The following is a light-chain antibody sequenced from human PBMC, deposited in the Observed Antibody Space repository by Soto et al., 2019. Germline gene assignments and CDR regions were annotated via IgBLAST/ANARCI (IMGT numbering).Light chain of an antibody. CDR3: QVWDSSSNHPV. Sequence: SYELTQPPSVSVAPGKTARITCGGNNIGSKSVHWYQQKPGQAPVLVIYYDSDRPSGIPERFSGSNSGNTATLTISRVEAGDEADNYCQVWDSSSNHPVFGGGPKLTVL. V-gene: IGLV3-21*04. J-gene: IGLJ3*02. CDR1: NIGSKS. CDR2: YDS.